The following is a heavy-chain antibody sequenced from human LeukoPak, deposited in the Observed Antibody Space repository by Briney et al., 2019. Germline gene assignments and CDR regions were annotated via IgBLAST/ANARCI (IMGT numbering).Heavy chain of an antibody. V-gene: IGHV3-48*03. Sequence: PGGSLRLSCAASGFSLTTYPMNWIRQVPGKGLEWVSHISSDGNTEYYADSVRVRFTMSRDNAKNSLDLHMNSLRTEDTAVYYCARDIVNGPFVTSLESGGQGALVTVSS. J-gene: IGHJ4*02. CDR1: GFSLTTYP. CDR2: ISSDGNTE. D-gene: IGHD2-8*01. CDR3: ARDIVNGPFVTSLES.